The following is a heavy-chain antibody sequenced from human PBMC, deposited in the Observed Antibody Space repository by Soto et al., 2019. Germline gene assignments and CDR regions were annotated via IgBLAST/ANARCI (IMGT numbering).Heavy chain of an antibody. CDR1: GGTFSSYA. J-gene: IGHJ6*02. CDR3: AREDGVTAAGTGQDYYYYGMDV. V-gene: IGHV1-69*13. Sequence: SVKVSCKASGGTFSSYAISWVRQAPGQGLEWMGGIIPIFGTANYAQKFQGRVTITADESTSTAYMELSSLRSEDTAVYYCAREDGVTAAGTGQDYYYYGMDVWGQGTTVTVSS. CDR2: IIPIFGTA. D-gene: IGHD6-13*01.